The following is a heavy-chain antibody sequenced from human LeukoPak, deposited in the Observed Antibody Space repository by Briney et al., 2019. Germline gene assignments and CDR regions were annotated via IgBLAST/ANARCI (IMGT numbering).Heavy chain of an antibody. CDR3: ARDKYSSGWYGLTGFDP. D-gene: IGHD6-19*01. CDR1: GFTFSSYG. CDR2: IWYDGSNK. J-gene: IGHJ5*02. V-gene: IGHV3-33*01. Sequence: PGRSLRLSCAASGFTFSSYGMHWVRQAPGKGLEWVAVIWYDGSNKYYADSVKGRFTISRDNSKNTLYLQMNSLRAEDMAVYYCARDKYSSGWYGLTGFDPWGQGTLVTVSS.